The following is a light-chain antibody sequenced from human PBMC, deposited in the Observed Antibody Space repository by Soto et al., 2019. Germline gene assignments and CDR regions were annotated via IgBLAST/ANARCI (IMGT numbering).Light chain of an antibody. CDR3: LQHKSYPRT. CDR2: SAN. CDR1: QDISNF. J-gene: IGKJ1*01. V-gene: IGKV1-17*03. Sequence: DIQMTQSPSDMSASVGDRVTITCRASQDISNFLVWFQQRPGKVPKRLMYSANRLESGVPPRFSGSGSGTEFTLTISSLQPEDFATYYCLQHKSYPRTFGQGTKVDIK.